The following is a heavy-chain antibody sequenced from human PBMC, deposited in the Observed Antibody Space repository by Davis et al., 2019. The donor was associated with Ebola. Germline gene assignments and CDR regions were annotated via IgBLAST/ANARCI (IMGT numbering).Heavy chain of an antibody. CDR3: ARDHHGMTTVIYYYYYGMDV. D-gene: IGHD4-17*01. Sequence: GESLKSSCAASGFTFSSYAMHWVRQAPGKGLEWVAVISYDGSNKYYADSVKGRFTISRDNSKNTLYLQMNSLRAEDTAVYYCARDHHGMTTVIYYYYYGMDVWGQGTTVTVSS. CDR2: ISYDGSNK. V-gene: IGHV3-30-3*01. J-gene: IGHJ6*02. CDR1: GFTFSSYA.